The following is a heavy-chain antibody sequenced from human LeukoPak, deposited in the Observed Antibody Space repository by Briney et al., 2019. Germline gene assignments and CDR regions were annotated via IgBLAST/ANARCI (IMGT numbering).Heavy chain of an antibody. D-gene: IGHD2-15*01. V-gene: IGHV4-61*02. CDR2: IYTSGST. CDR1: GYSISSGYY. Sequence: SETLSLTCAVSGYSISSGYYWSWIRQPAGKGLEWIGRIYTSGSTNYNPSLKSRVTISVDTSKNQFSLKLSSVTAADTAVYYCARSVIGGLTFDYWGQGTLVTVSS. J-gene: IGHJ4*02. CDR3: ARSVIGGLTFDY.